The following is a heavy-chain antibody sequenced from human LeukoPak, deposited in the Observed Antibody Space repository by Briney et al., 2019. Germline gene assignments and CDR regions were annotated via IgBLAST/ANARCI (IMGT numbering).Heavy chain of an antibody. Sequence: GASVKVSCKASGYTFTSYGISWVRQAPGQGLAWMGWISAYNGNTNYAQKLQGRVTMTTDTSTSTAYMELRSLRSDDTAVYYCARDPFPNCSGGSCYSYYWGQGTLVTVSS. D-gene: IGHD2-15*01. CDR2: ISAYNGNT. CDR1: GYTFTSYG. V-gene: IGHV1-18*01. CDR3: ARDPFPNCSGGSCYSYY. J-gene: IGHJ4*02.